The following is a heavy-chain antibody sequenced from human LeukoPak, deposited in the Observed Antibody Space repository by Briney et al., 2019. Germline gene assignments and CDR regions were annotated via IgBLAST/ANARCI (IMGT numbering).Heavy chain of an antibody. CDR2: IKSTASGGTI. CDR3: TTESTKAPSSGYYFSPFDY. CDR1: GFIVTDAW. D-gene: IGHD3-22*01. Sequence: GGSLRLSCAPSGFIVTDAWMSWVRQAPGKGLEWVGRIKSTASGGTIDYAAPVKGRFTISRDDSKNTLYLQMNSLKTEDTAVYYCTTESTKAPSSGYYFSPFDYWGQGTLVTVSS. V-gene: IGHV3-15*01. J-gene: IGHJ4*02.